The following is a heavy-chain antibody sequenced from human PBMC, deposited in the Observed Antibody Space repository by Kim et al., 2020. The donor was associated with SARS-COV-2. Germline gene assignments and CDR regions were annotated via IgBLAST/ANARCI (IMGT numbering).Heavy chain of an antibody. V-gene: IGHV1-18*04. J-gene: IGHJ5*02. CDR1: GYTFTSYG. CDR3: ARINYGSGSYAWFDP. Sequence: ASVKVSCKASGYTFTSYGISWVRQAPGQGLEWMGWISAYNGNTNYAQKLQGRVTMTTDTSTSTAYMELRSLRSDDTAVYYCARINYGSGSYAWFDPWGQGTLVTVSS. D-gene: IGHD3-10*01. CDR2: ISAYNGNT.